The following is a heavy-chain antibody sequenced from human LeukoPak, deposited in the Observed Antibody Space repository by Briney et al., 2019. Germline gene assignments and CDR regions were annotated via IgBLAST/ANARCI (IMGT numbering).Heavy chain of an antibody. V-gene: IGHV3-23*01. CDR2: ISGSGGNT. CDR3: AKDRRAGSYDY. Sequence: GGSLRLSCAASGFTFSRNGMTWVSQAPGEGLEWVSAISGSGGNTYYADSVKGRFTISRDNSKNTLYLQMNSLRAEDTAVYYCAKDRRAGSYDYWGQGTLVTVSS. D-gene: IGHD3-10*01. CDR1: GFTFSRNG. J-gene: IGHJ4*02.